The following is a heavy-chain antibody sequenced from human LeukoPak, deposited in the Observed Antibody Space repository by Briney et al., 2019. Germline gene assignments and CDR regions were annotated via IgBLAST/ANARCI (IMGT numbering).Heavy chain of an antibody. CDR3: AGHHPRNTVDF. V-gene: IGHV4-59*08. D-gene: IGHD2/OR15-2a*01. CDR2: ISDIGSI. J-gene: IGHJ4*02. CDR1: GGSISSYY. Sequence: SETLSLTCTVSGGSISSYYWSWIRQPPGKGLEWIAYISDIGSINYNPSLKSRVTISLDTSKNQFSLKLSSVTAADTAVYYCAGHHPRNTVDFWGQGTLITVSS.